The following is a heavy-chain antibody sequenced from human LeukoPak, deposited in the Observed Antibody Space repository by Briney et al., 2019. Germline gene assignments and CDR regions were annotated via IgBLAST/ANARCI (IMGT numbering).Heavy chain of an antibody. J-gene: IGHJ5*02. CDR2: IYTSGST. Sequence: SETLSLTCAVYGGSFSGYYWSWIRQPPGKGLEWIGYIYTSGSTNYNPSLKSRVTISVDTSKNQFSLKLSSVTAADTAVYYCARQTLRYNWNLPFDPWGQGTLVTVSS. D-gene: IGHD1-7*01. CDR3: ARQTLRYNWNLPFDP. V-gene: IGHV4-4*09. CDR1: GGSFSGYY.